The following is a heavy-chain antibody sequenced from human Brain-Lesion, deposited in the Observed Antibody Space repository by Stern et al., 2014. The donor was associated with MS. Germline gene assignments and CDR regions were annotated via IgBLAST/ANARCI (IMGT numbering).Heavy chain of an antibody. D-gene: IGHD1-26*01. J-gene: IGHJ4*02. V-gene: IGHV1-24*01. CDR1: GYTLTELS. CDR2: FDPEDGET. Sequence: QVPLVPSGAEVKKPGASVQVSCKVSGYTLTELSMHWVRQAPRKGLEWLGGFDPEDGETIYAQKFQGRGTMTEDTSTDTAYMELSSLRSEDTAVYYCATLSPGAGGNYYRHFDYWGQGTLVTVSS. CDR3: ATLSPGAGGNYYRHFDY.